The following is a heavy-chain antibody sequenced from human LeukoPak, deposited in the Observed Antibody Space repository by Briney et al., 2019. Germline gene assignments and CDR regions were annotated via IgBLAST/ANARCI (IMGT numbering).Heavy chain of an antibody. V-gene: IGHV4-34*01. CDR1: GGSFSGYY. Sequence: PSETLSLTCAVYGGSFSGYYWTWIRQSPGKGLEWIGEINPSGSTYYNPSLKSRLTISRDTSKNQFSLRLSSMTAADTAVYYCARGRQEISMILVVMTGVSYYLDVWGIGTTVTVS. CDR2: INPSGST. D-gene: IGHD3-22*01. CDR3: ARGRQEISMILVVMTGVSYYLDV. J-gene: IGHJ6*03.